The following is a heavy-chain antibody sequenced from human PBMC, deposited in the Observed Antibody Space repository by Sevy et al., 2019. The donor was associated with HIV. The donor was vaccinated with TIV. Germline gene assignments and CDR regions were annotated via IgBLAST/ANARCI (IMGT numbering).Heavy chain of an antibody. CDR1: GGSFSGYY. CDR3: ARAFPYYYGSGSYYRNGGQYFQH. D-gene: IGHD3-10*01. CDR2: INHSGST. Sequence: SETLSLTCAVYGGSFSGYYWSWIRQPPGKGLEWIGEINHSGSTNYNPSLKSQVTISVDTSKNQFSLKLSSVTAADTAVYYCARAFPYYYGSGSYYRNGGQYFQHWGQGTLVTVSS. V-gene: IGHV4-34*01. J-gene: IGHJ1*01.